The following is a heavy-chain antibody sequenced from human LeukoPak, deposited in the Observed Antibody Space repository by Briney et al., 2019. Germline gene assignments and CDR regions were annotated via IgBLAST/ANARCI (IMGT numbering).Heavy chain of an antibody. D-gene: IGHD3-10*01. J-gene: IGHJ4*02. Sequence: PGGSLRLSCAASGFTFDDYAMHWVRQAPGKGLEWVAYIKQDGSEKKFVGSAQGRFTISRDNAKKSLYLQMNSLRAEDTAVYYCARDERAGSFWVYWGQGTLVTVSS. CDR2: IKQDGSEK. CDR3: ARDERAGSFWVY. CDR1: GFTFDDYA. V-gene: IGHV3-7*01.